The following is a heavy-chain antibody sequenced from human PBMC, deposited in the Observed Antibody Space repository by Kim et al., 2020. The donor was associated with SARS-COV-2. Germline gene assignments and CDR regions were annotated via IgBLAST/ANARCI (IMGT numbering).Heavy chain of an antibody. J-gene: IGHJ6*03. V-gene: IGHV3-66*01. CDR3: ARDRVGYRLRSYYYMDV. CDR2: MYSGGLT. D-gene: IGHD5-18*01. Sequence: GGSLRLSCATSGFSVSDNYMSWVRQAPGKGLEWISVMYSGGLTYYADSVAGRFTVSRDNSKNTISLQMNSLRADDTGVYYCARDRVGYRLRSYYYMDVWG. CDR1: GFSVSDNY.